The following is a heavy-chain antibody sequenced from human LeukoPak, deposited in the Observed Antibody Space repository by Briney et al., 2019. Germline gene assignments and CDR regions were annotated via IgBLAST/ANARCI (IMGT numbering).Heavy chain of an antibody. D-gene: IGHD6-19*01. CDR2: ISSTSSYI. J-gene: IGHJ4*02. V-gene: IGHV3-21*01. CDR1: GFTFSIYS. Sequence: GGSLRLSCAASGFTFSIYSITWVRQSPGKGLQWVSSISSTSSYIFYADSVNGRFTISRDNAKNSLYLQMNSLRVEDTAVYYCARDGGWGWDYWGQGTLVTVSS. CDR3: ARDGGWGWDY.